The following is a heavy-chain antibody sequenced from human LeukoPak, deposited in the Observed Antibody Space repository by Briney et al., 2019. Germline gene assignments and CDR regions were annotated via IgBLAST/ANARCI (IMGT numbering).Heavy chain of an antibody. CDR2: IIPISGAA. CDR3: ARPRDYGGNSLDAFDI. CDR1: GDTFSIYG. D-gene: IGHD4-23*01. J-gene: IGHJ3*02. V-gene: IGHV1-69*01. Sequence: ASVKVSCKAVGDTFSIYGISWVRQAPGQGLEWMGGIIPISGAAEYAQKFQGRVTITADEPTTTAYMELTSLTSDDTAVYYCARPRDYGGNSLDAFDIWGQGTMVTVSS.